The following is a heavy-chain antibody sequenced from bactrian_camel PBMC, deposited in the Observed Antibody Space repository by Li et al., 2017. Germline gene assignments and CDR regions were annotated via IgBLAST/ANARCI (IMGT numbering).Heavy chain of an antibody. D-gene: IGHD3*01. CDR3: ATGAPGNSRYALDLRAYSY. CDR1: GPTYSSTC. Sequence: QLVESGGGSVQAGGSLRLSCTASGPTYSSTCVAWFRQAPGKERERVATIYTTDGSSTEYADSVKGRFTISRDAKNNVVWLQMNHLKTEDTAIYTCATGAPGNSRYALDLRAYSYFGQGTQVTVS. V-gene: IGHV3S25*01. J-gene: IGHJ4*01. CDR2: IYTTDGSST.